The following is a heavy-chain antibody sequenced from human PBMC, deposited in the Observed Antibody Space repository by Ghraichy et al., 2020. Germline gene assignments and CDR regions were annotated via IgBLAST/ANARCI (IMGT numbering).Heavy chain of an antibody. CDR3: ARDRAVFGPGGMDV. CDR1: GGSINNYY. CDR2: IYYRGGA. V-gene: IGHV4-59*01. D-gene: IGHD3-3*01. J-gene: IGHJ6*02. Sequence: SETLSLTCTVSGGSINNYYWSWIRQPPGKGLEWIGFIYYRGGANYNPSLKSRATISVDASMTQFSLRLSSVTAADTAVYYCARDRAVFGPGGMDVWGQGTTATVSS.